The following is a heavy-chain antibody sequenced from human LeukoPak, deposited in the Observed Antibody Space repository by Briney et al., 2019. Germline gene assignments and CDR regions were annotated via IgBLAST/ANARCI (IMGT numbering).Heavy chain of an antibody. CDR2: IYYNGST. Sequence: PSETLSLTCTVSGGSISSSSYYWGWIRQPPGKGLERIGSIYYNGSTYYNPSLKSRATISADTSKNQFSLKLSSVTAADTAVYYCVRDRELNYWGQGTLVTVSS. D-gene: IGHD1-7*01. CDR1: GGSISSSSYY. V-gene: IGHV4-39*07. J-gene: IGHJ4*02. CDR3: VRDRELNY.